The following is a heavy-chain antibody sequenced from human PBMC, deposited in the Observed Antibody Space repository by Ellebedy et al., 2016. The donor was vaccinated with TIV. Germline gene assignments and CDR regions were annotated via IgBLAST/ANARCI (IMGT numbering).Heavy chain of an antibody. D-gene: IGHD6-19*01. CDR3: AKVGPGIALAGRTPYALCH. CDR2: ISSSGGST. J-gene: IGHJ4*02. CDR1: GFTFSSYA. V-gene: IGHV3-23*01. Sequence: GESLKISCAASGFTFSSYAMSWVRQAPGKGLEWVSGISSSGGSTYYGDSVKGRFTIPRDNSKNTLYLQMSSLRAEDTAVYYCAKVGPGIALAGRTPYALCHWGQGTLVTVSS.